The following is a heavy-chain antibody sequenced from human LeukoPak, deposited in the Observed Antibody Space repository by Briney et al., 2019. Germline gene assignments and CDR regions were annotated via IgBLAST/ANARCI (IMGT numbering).Heavy chain of an antibody. CDR3: AKDLLTMVRGVTPEIDY. D-gene: IGHD3-10*01. J-gene: IGHJ4*02. V-gene: IGHV3-30*02. Sequence: RGASLRLSCAASGITFSCYGMHWVRRAPGKGLEWVAFIRYDGSNKYYADSVKGRFTISRDNSKNTLYLQMNSLRAEDTAVYYCAKDLLTMVRGVTPEIDYWGQGTLVTVSS. CDR1: GITFSCYG. CDR2: IRYDGSNK.